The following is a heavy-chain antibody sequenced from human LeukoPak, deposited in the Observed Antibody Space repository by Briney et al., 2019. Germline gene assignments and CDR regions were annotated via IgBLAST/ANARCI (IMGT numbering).Heavy chain of an antibody. J-gene: IGHJ4*02. CDR3: ARDGKGYDYFDY. D-gene: IGHD5-12*01. Sequence: TPSETLSLTCTVSGGSISSYYWSWIRQPPGKGLEWIEYIYYSGSTNYNPSLKSRVTISVDTSKNQFSLKLSSVTAADTAVYYCARDGKGYDYFDYWGQGTLVTVSS. CDR2: IYYSGST. V-gene: IGHV4-59*01. CDR1: GGSISSYY.